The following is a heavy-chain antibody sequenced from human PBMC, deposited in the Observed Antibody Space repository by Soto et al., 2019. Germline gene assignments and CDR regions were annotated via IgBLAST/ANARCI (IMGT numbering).Heavy chain of an antibody. CDR3: AKVGCSSTSCYPAGYYYYGMDV. V-gene: IGHV3-23*01. J-gene: IGHJ6*02. D-gene: IGHD2-2*01. CDR2: ISGSGGST. CDR1: GFTFSSYS. Sequence: PGGSLRLSCAASGFTFSSYSMNWVRQAPGKGLEWVSSISGSGGSTYYADSVKGRFTISRDNSKNTLYLQMNSLRAEDTAVYYCAKVGCSSTSCYPAGYYYYGMDVWGQGTTVTVSS.